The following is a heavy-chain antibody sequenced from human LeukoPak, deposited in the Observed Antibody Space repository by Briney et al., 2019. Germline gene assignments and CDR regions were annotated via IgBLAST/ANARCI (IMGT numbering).Heavy chain of an antibody. J-gene: IGHJ5*02. CDR1: GFPFSSYE. D-gene: IGHD2-2*01. Sequence: GGSLRLSCAASGFPFSSYEMNWVRQAPGKRLQWVSYIISSGNKIYYAASVKGRFTISRDNAKNSLYLQIDSLRAEDTAAYYCARGQRPQYTSTWDNWFDTWGQGTQVTVSS. CDR2: IISSGNKI. CDR3: ARGQRPQYTSTWDNWFDT. V-gene: IGHV3-48*03.